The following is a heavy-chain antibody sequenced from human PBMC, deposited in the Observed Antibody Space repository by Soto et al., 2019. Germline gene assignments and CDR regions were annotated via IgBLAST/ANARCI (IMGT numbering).Heavy chain of an antibody. V-gene: IGHV3-48*01. CDR3: TRDVFGERRPFDY. J-gene: IGHJ4*02. Sequence: GGSLRLSCTASGFNFISYSMNWVRQAPGKGLEWVSYISSSSSTIYYADSEKGRFTFAATDTSANTVYMELNNLKSEDTAVYYCTRDVFGERRPFDYWGPGTLVTVSS. D-gene: IGHD3-10*01. CDR1: GFNFISYS. CDR2: ISSSSSTI.